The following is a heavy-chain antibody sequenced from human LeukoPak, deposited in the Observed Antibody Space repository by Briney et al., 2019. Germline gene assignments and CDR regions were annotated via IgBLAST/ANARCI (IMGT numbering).Heavy chain of an antibody. J-gene: IGHJ4*02. D-gene: IGHD3-10*01. V-gene: IGHV3-21*01. CDR1: GFTFSNYS. Sequence: GGSLRLSCAASGFTFSNYSMNWVRQAPGKGLEWVSSISSSSYSYIYYADSVKGRFTISRDNAKNSLYLQMNSLRAEDTAVYYCATWGRNGGFGELFRSPNFDYWGQGTLVTVSS. CDR3: ATWGRNGGFGELFRSPNFDY. CDR2: ISSSSYSYI.